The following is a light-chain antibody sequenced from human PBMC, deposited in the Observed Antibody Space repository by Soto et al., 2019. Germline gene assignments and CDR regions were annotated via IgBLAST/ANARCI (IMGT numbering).Light chain of an antibody. CDR1: QSVSSY. V-gene: IGKV3-11*01. J-gene: IGKJ5*01. CDR3: QQRSSWPIA. CDR2: DAS. Sequence: EIVLRQAPATLSVSPGERATLSCRASQSVSSYLAWYQQKPGQAPRLLIYDASNRATGIPARFSGSGSGTDFTLTISSLEPEDFAVYYCQQRSSWPIAFGQGTRLEIK.